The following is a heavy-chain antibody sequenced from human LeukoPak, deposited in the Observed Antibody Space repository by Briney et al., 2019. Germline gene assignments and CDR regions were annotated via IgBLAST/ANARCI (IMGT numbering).Heavy chain of an antibody. V-gene: IGHV3-48*01. Sequence: GGSLRLSCAASGFTFSSYTMSWVRQAPGKGLEWVSFISTSGSPIYYADSVKGRFTISRDNAKNSLYLQMNSLRVEDTAVYYCARDHIWYFDLWGRGTLVTVSS. CDR2: ISTSGSPI. CDR1: GFTFSSYT. CDR3: ARDHIWYFDL. J-gene: IGHJ2*01.